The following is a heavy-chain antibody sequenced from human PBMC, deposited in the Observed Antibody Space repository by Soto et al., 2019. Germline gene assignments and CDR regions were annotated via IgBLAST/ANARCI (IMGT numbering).Heavy chain of an antibody. V-gene: IGHV3-23*01. D-gene: IGHD2-2*02. Sequence: QLGGSLRLSCAASGFTFSSYAMSWVRQAPGKGLEWVSAISGSGGSTYYADSVKGRFTISRDNSKNTLYLQMNSLRAEDTAVYYCAKIMREGFVVVPAAISYFDYWGQGTLVTVSS. J-gene: IGHJ4*02. CDR3: AKIMREGFVVVPAAISYFDY. CDR1: GFTFSSYA. CDR2: ISGSGGST.